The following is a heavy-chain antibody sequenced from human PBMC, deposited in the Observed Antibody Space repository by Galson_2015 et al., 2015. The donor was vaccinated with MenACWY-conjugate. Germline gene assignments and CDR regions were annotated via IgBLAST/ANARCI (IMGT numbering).Heavy chain of an antibody. CDR2: IYSGGST. CDR3: ARDQTQEYCSGGSCTRGHAFDI. CDR1: GFTFSDYY. D-gene: IGHD2-15*01. Sequence: SLRLSCAASGFTFSDYYMSWVRQAPGKGLEWVSVIYSGGSTYYADSVKGRFTISRDNSKNTLYLQMNSLRAEDTAVYYCARDQTQEYCSGGSCTRGHAFDIWGQGTMVTVSS. J-gene: IGHJ3*02. V-gene: IGHV3-66*02.